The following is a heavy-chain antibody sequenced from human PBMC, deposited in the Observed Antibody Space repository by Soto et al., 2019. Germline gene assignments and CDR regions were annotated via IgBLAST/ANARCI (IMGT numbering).Heavy chain of an antibody. V-gene: IGHV3-48*04. J-gene: IGHJ4*02. D-gene: IGHD3-22*01. CDR3: ARGWGYDSNDYYYAY. CDR2: VGSSGTTI. Sequence: EVQLVESGGGFVQPGGSLRLSCTTSGFSFSTYSMSWVRQAPGKGLEWVSHVGSSGTTIYHADSVKGRFTVSRDNAKNSLYLQMSSLRSEDTAMYYCARGWGYDSNDYYYAYWGQGTLVIVSS. CDR1: GFSFSTYS.